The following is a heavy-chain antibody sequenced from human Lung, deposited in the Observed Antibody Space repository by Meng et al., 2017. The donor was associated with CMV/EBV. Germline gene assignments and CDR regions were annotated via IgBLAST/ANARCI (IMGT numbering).Heavy chain of an antibody. J-gene: IGHJ4*02. Sequence: SXTXSLXCTVSGGSISSSTYYWGWVRQPPGKGLEWIGSLYYSGSTDYNPSLKSRVTISVDTSMNQFSLKLSSVTAADTAMYYCARGDSGSYYFDYWGQGTXVTGSS. CDR3: ARGDSGSYYFDY. CDR2: LYYSGST. D-gene: IGHD1-26*01. CDR1: GGSISSSTYY. V-gene: IGHV4-39*07.